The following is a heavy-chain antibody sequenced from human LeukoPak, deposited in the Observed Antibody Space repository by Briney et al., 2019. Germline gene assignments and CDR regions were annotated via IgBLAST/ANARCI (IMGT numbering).Heavy chain of an antibody. Sequence: VASVKVSCKASGGTFSSYAISWVRQAPGQGLEWMGGIIPIFGTANYAQKFQGRVTITTDESTSTAYMELSSLRSEDTAVYYCATVRGYSYGFGYWGQGTLVTVSS. CDR1: GGTFSSYA. D-gene: IGHD5-18*01. CDR2: IIPIFGTA. CDR3: ATVRGYSYGFGY. J-gene: IGHJ4*02. V-gene: IGHV1-69*05.